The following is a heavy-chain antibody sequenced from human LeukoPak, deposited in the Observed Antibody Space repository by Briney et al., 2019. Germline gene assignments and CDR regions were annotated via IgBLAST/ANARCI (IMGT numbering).Heavy chain of an antibody. V-gene: IGHV4-4*07. J-gene: IGHJ5*02. D-gene: IGHD2-2*01. CDR1: GGSISSYY. Sequence: SETLSLTCTVSGGSISSYYWSWIRQPAGKGLEWIGRIYASGGTNYNPSLKSRLTISVDKSKNQFSLRLSSVTAADTAVYYCARSVGYCSSASRYVNWFDPWGQGTLVTVSS. CDR3: ARSVGYCSSASRYVNWFDP. CDR2: IYASGGT.